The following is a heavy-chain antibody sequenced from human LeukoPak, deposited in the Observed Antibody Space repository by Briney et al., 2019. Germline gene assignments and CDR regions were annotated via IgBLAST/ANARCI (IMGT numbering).Heavy chain of an antibody. V-gene: IGHV4-59*01. Sequence: SETLSLTCTVSGGSISSYYWSWIRQPPGKGLERIGYIYYSGSTNYNPSLKSRVTISVDTSKNQFSLKLSSVTAADTAVYYCASQIPYYYDSSGYNFQHWGQGTLSPSPQ. D-gene: IGHD3-22*01. CDR1: GGSISSYY. CDR3: ASQIPYYYDSSGYNFQH. J-gene: IGHJ1*01. CDR2: IYYSGST.